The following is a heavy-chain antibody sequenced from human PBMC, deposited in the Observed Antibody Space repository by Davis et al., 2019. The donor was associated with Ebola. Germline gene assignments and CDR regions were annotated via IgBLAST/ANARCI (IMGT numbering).Heavy chain of an antibody. CDR1: GFTFSSYS. V-gene: IGHV3-21*01. CDR3: ASLGELVETNGYYYYYGMDV. Sequence: AGSLRLSCAASGFTFSSYSMNWVRQAPGKGLEWVSSISSSSSYIYYADSVKGRFTISRDNAKNSLYLQMNSLRDEDTAVYYCASLGELVETNGYYYYYGMDVWGQGTTVTVSS. J-gene: IGHJ6*02. CDR2: ISSSSSYI. D-gene: IGHD2-8*02.